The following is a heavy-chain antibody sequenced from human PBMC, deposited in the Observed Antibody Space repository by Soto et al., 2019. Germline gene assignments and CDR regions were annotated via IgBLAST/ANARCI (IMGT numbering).Heavy chain of an antibody. CDR3: AREVVAGPYYYYGMDV. CDR1: GFTFSSYA. CDR2: IWYDGSNK. D-gene: IGHD6-19*01. Sequence: PGGSLRLSCAASGFTFSSYAMHWVRQAPGKGLEWVAVIWYDGSNKYFADSVKGRFTISRDNSKNTLYLQMNSLRAEDTAVYYCAREVVAGPYYYYGMDVWGQGTTVTVSS. J-gene: IGHJ6*02. V-gene: IGHV3-33*01.